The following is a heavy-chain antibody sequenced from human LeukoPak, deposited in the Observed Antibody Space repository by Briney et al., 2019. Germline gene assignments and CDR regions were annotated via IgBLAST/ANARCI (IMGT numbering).Heavy chain of an antibody. CDR2: FNPNSGGT. CDR3: ARGGYSYGYDPYWFDP. CDR1: GYTFTGYY. D-gene: IGHD5-18*01. V-gene: IGHV1-2*02. Sequence: ASVKVSCKASGYTFTGYYMHWVRQAPGQGLEWMGWFNPNSGGTNYAQKFQGRVTMTRDTSISTASMELSRLRSDDMAVYYCARGGYSYGYDPYWFDPWGQGTLVTVSS. J-gene: IGHJ5*02.